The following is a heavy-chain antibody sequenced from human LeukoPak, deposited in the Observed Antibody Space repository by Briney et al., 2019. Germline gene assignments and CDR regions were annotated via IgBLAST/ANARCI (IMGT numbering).Heavy chain of an antibody. D-gene: IGHD6-6*01. CDR2: IYTSGGT. CDR1: GDSISSYD. V-gene: IGHV4-4*09. J-gene: IGHJ4*02. Sequence: SETLSLTCTVSGDSISSYDWSWIRQPPGKGLEWIGYIYTSGGTNYIPSLKGRVTISIDTSKNQFSLKLISVTAADPAVYYCARLTRLSTSPDRYYLDYWGQGTLVTVSS. CDR3: ARLTRLSTSPDRYYLDY.